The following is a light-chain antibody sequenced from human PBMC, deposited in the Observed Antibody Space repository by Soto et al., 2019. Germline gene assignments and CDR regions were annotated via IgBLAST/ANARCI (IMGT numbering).Light chain of an antibody. Sequence: EIVMTQSPATLSVSPGERVTLSCRASQSVSINLAWYQTKPGQAPRLLIYGASTRATGKPESFSGSGSGQEFPLTISSLQSEDFAAYYWQQSNNWPLTFVGGTKVEIK. CDR3: QQSNNWPLT. CDR2: GAS. J-gene: IGKJ4*01. V-gene: IGKV3-15*01. CDR1: QSVSIN.